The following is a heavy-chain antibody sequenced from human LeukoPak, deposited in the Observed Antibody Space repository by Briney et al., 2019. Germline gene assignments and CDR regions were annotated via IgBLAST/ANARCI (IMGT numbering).Heavy chain of an antibody. D-gene: IGHD6-13*01. CDR3: ARGPRAPIAAAYFDY. CDR2: IYTSRST. Sequence: PSETLSLTCTVSGGSISSYYWSWIRQPAGKGLEWIGRIYTSRSTNYNPSLKSRVTMSVDTSKNQFSLKLSSVTAADTAVYYCARGPRAPIAAAYFDYWGQGTLVTVSS. CDR1: GGSISSYY. J-gene: IGHJ4*02. V-gene: IGHV4-4*07.